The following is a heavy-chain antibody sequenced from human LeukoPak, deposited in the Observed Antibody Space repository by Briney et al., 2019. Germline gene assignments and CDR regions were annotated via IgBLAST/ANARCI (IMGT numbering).Heavy chain of an antibody. Sequence: PGGSLRLSCAASGFTFSSYAMSWVRQAPGKGLEWVSAISGSGGSTYYADSVKGRFTISRDNSKNTLYLQMNSLRAADTAVYYCAKVHLPRAAAGTGWFDPWGQGTLVTVSS. CDR1: GFTFSSYA. V-gene: IGHV3-23*01. CDR3: AKVHLPRAAAGTGWFDP. CDR2: ISGSGGST. J-gene: IGHJ5*02. D-gene: IGHD6-13*01.